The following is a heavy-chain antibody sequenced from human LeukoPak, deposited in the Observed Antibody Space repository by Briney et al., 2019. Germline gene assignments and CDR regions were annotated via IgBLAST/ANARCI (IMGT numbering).Heavy chain of an antibody. CDR1: GFTFSKYA. D-gene: IGHD1-26*01. CDR3: ARGEAFDP. Sequence: HAGGSLRLSCAASGFTFSKYAMSWVRQAPGKGLEWVSGISGSGGGPYYADSVKGRFTISRDNSKNTLYLQMNSLRAEDTAVYYCARGEAFDPWGQGTLVTVSS. J-gene: IGHJ5*02. V-gene: IGHV3-23*01. CDR2: ISGSGGGP.